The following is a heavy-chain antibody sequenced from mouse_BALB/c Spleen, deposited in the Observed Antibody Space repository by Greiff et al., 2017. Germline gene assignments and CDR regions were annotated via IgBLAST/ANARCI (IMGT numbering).Heavy chain of an antibody. D-gene: IGHD2-4*01. V-gene: IGHV1S81*02. CDR3: TRSDYDYDGFAY. Sequence: QVQLQQSGAELVKPGASVKLSCKASGYTFTSYYMYWVKQRPGQGLEWIGEINPSNGGTNFNEKFKSKATLTVDKSSSTAYMQLSGLTSEDSAVYYCTRSDYDYDGFAYWGQGTLVTVSA. CDR2: INPSNGGT. J-gene: IGHJ3*01. CDR1: GYTFTSYY.